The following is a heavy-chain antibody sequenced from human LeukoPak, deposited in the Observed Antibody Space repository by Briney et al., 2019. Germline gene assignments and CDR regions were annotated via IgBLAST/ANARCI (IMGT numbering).Heavy chain of an antibody. CDR3: VKSSSSWSQFEYFQH. V-gene: IGHV3-64D*06. Sequence: PGGSLRLSCSAPGFTFSSYAMHWVRQAPGKGLEYVSAISSNGGSTYCADSVKGRFTISRDNSKNTLYLQMSSLRAEDTAVYYCVKSSSSWSQFEYFQHWGQGTLVTVSS. D-gene: IGHD6-13*01. J-gene: IGHJ1*01. CDR1: GFTFSSYA. CDR2: ISSNGGST.